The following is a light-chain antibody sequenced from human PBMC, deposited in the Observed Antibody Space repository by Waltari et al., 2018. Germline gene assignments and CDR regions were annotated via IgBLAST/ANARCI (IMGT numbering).Light chain of an antibody. CDR1: LSISTW. CDR2: KAS. V-gene: IGKV1-5*03. Sequence: DIQMTQSPSTLSASVGDRVTITCRASLSISTWLAWYQQKPGKAPKLLIYKASSLESGVSSRFSGSGSGTEFTLTISSLQPDDLATYYCQQYNSYRGTFGQGTKVEIK. CDR3: QQYNSYRGT. J-gene: IGKJ1*01.